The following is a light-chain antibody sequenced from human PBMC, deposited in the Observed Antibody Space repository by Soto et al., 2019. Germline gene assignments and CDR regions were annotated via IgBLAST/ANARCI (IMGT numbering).Light chain of an antibody. V-gene: IGLV2-14*01. J-gene: IGLJ1*01. CDR3: SSYTSTSTYV. CDR1: SSDVGGYNY. CDR2: HVS. Sequence: SALTQPASVSGSPGQSITISCTGTSSDVGGYNYVSWYQQYPGKAPKLMIYHVSNRPSGVSNRFSGSKSGNSASLTISGLQAEDEADYYCSSYTSTSTYVFGTGTQLTVL.